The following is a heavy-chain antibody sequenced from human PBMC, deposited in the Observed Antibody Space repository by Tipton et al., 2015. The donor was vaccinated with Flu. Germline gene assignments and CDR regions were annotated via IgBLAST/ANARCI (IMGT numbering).Heavy chain of an antibody. V-gene: IGHV3-33*01. CDR2: IWYDESKI. CDR3: ARDVLYSSGPDIPFDY. J-gene: IGHJ4*02. CDR1: GFDFSTYG. D-gene: IGHD3-22*01. Sequence: RSLRLSCAASGFDFSTYGMHWVRQAPGKGLEWVAVIWYDESKIFYANSVKGRFTISRDNSKNTLYLQMNSLRAEDTAAYYCARDVLYSSGPDIPFDYWGQGTLVTVSS.